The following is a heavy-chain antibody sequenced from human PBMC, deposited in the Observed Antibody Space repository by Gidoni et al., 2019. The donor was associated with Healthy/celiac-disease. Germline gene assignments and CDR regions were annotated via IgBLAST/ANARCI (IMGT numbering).Heavy chain of an antibody. CDR2: VYSGGST. CDR1: GFTGGTTY. D-gene: IGHD3-16*02. Sequence: EAQLVESGGGLIQPGGSLRLSCAASGFTGGTTYRSWVRQAPGKGLEWVSVVYSGGSTYYADSVKGRFTISRDNSKNTLYLQMNSLRAEDTAVYYCARVRPYDYVWGSYRPLDYWGQGTLVTVSS. CDR3: ARVRPYDYVWGSYRPLDY. V-gene: IGHV3-53*01. J-gene: IGHJ4*02.